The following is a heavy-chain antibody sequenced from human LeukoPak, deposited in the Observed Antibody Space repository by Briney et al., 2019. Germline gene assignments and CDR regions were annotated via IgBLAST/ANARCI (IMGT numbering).Heavy chain of an antibody. CDR3: ARDTLGQLLYYYYYGMDV. V-gene: IGHV3-21*01. CDR1: GFTFSNYN. Sequence: PGGSLRLSCAASGFTFSNYNMNWVRQAPGKGLEWVSSIGSSSTYIYYADSVKGRFTISRDNAKNSLYLQMNSLRGEDTAVYYCARDTLGQLLYYYYYGMDVWGKGTTVTVSS. J-gene: IGHJ6*04. CDR2: IGSSSTYI. D-gene: IGHD2-2*02.